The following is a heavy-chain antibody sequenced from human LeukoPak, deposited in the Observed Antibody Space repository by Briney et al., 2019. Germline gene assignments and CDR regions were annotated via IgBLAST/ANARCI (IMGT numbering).Heavy chain of an antibody. CDR2: MNPNSGNT. CDR1: GYTFTSYD. D-gene: IGHD2-15*01. J-gene: IGHJ4*02. V-gene: IGHV1-8*02. Sequence: GASVKVSCKASGYTFTSYDINWVRQATGQGLEWMGWMNPNSGNTGYAQKLQGRVTMTTDTSTSTAYMELRSLRSDDTAVYYCARDDWLGYCSGGSCLVDYWGQGTLVTVSS. CDR3: ARDDWLGYCSGGSCLVDY.